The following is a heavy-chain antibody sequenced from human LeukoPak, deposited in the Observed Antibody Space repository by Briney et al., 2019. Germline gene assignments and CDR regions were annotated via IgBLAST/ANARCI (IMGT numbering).Heavy chain of an antibody. V-gene: IGHV3-11*04. J-gene: IGHJ4*01. Sequence: PGGSLRLSCAASAFTFSDYYMSWIRQAPGKGLERVAYIDGGGTITYYAGSAMGRFTISRDNAKNSLYLQMDSLRAEDTAVYYCARDRGYGSGYHFDYWGQEPWSPSPQ. CDR1: AFTFSDYY. CDR2: IDGGGTIT. CDR3: ARDRGYGSGYHFDY. D-gene: IGHD3-22*01.